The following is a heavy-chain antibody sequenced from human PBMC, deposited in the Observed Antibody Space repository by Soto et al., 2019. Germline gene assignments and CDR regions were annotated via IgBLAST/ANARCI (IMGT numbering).Heavy chain of an antibody. D-gene: IGHD3-22*01. CDR2: IHYSGSN. Sequence: PSETLSLTCTVSGCAISSGDYYWTWIRQPPGKGLEWSGYIHYSGSNYYNPSLKSRVTISVDRSKNQLALKLSSVTAADTAVYYCAILLSAGSGLALKYWGQGTLVTVSS. J-gene: IGHJ4*02. V-gene: IGHV4-30-4*01. CDR3: AILLSAGSGLALKY. CDR1: GCAISSGDYY.